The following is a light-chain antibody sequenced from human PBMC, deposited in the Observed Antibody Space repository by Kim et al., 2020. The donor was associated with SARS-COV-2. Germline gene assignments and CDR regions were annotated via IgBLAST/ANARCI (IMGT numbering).Light chain of an antibody. CDR2: AAS. CDR3: QHNGSSWT. J-gene: IGKJ1*01. Sequence: EIVLTQSPGTLSLSPGDRATLSCRASQSVYSNFCAWYQQKPGPPPSLLISAASSRATGIPYRCSGSGSETDFTLTSRRLQPEDFAVYYWQHNGSSWTFGQGTKVDIK. CDR1: QSVYSNF. V-gene: IGKV3-20*01.